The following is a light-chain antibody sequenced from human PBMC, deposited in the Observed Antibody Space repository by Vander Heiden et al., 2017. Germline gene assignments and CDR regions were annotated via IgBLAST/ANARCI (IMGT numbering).Light chain of an antibody. CDR3: QQFSSWPPFT. J-gene: IGKJ3*01. CDR1: QSISNS. CDR2: DAS. V-gene: IGKV3-15*01. Sequence: EVVMTQLPATLSVSPGGTVTLSCRASQSISNSLAWYQHKPGQAPRLLIFDASTRATGIPARLSGSGSGTEFTLTITSLQSEDSAIYFCQQFSSWPPFTFGPGTKVNIK.